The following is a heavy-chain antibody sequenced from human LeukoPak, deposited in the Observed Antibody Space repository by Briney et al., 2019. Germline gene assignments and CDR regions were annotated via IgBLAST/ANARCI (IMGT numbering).Heavy chain of an antibody. Sequence: ASVKVSCKASGYTFTSYGISWVRQAPGQGLEWMGCISAYNGNTNYAQKLQGRVTMTTDTSTSTAYMELRSLRSDDTAVYYCARPSSQWFGELFSSVYYFDYWGQGTLVTVSS. CDR3: ARPSSQWFGELFSSVYYFDY. J-gene: IGHJ4*02. V-gene: IGHV1-18*01. CDR1: GYTFTSYG. D-gene: IGHD3-10*01. CDR2: ISAYNGNT.